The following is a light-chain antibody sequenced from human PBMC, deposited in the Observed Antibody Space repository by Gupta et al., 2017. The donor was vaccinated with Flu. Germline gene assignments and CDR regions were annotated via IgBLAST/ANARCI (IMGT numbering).Light chain of an antibody. CDR2: WAS. CDR1: QSVLYSPNNKNY. V-gene: IGKV4-1*01. CDR3: QQEDSTPFT. J-gene: IGKJ3*01. Sequence: DIVMTQSPDSLAVSLGERATINCKSSQSVLYSPNNKNYLAWYQQKPGQPPKLLIYWASTRESGVPDRFSGSGSGTDFTLTISSLQAEDVAVYYCQQEDSTPFTFGHGTKVDIK.